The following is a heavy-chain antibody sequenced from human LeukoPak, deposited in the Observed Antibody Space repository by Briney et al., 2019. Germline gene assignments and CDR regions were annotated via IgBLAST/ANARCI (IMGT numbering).Heavy chain of an antibody. CDR3: ARSTSYHFDS. J-gene: IGHJ4*02. D-gene: IGHD2-2*01. CDR1: GFTVSTNY. V-gene: IGHV3-53*01. Sequence: PGGSLRLSCAASGFTVSTNYLSWVRQALGKGLEWVSVIYAGGAAYYADYVKGRFTISRDTSNNTLILQMHSLGVEDTAVYYCARSTSYHFDSWGQGTLVTVSS. CDR2: IYAGGAA.